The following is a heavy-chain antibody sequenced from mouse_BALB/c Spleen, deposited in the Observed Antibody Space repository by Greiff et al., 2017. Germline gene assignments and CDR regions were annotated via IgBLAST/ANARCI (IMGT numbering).Heavy chain of an antibody. V-gene: IGHV1-20*02. Sequence: DVQLVESGPELVKPGASVKISCKASGYSFTGYFMNWVMQSHGKSLEWIGRINPYNGDTFYNQKFKGKATLTVDKSSSTAHMELRSLASEDSAVYYCARMGRYDDEGYFDYWGQGTTLTVSS. CDR1: GYSFTGYF. CDR2: INPYNGDT. D-gene: IGHD2-14*01. J-gene: IGHJ2*01. CDR3: ARMGRYDDEGYFDY.